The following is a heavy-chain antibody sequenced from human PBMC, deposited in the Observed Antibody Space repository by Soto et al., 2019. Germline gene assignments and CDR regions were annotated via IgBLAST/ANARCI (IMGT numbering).Heavy chain of an antibody. D-gene: IGHD2-15*01. CDR3: ASLPCSGGSCYYYYYYGMDV. V-gene: IGHV1-69*13. CDR2: IIPIFGTA. J-gene: IGHJ6*02. CDR1: GGTFSSYA. Sequence: SVKVSCKASGGTFSSYAISWVRQAPGQGLEWMGGIIPIFGTANYAQKFQGRATITADESTSTAYMELSSLRSEDTAVYYCASLPCSGGSCYYYYYYGMDVWGQGTTVTVSS.